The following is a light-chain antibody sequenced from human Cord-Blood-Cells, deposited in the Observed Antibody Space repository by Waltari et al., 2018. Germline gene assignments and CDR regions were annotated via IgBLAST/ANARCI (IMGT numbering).Light chain of an antibody. V-gene: IGKV4-1*01. CDR3: QQYYSTPFT. CDR2: WAS. Sequence: DIVMTQSPDSLAVSLGERATINCKSSQSVLYSSNNKNYLAWYQQKPGQPPKLLIYWASTRESCVPDRRSGSGSGTEFTLTNSSREAEDVAVYYCQQYYSTPFTFGPGTKVDIK. J-gene: IGKJ3*01. CDR1: QSVLYSSNNKNY.